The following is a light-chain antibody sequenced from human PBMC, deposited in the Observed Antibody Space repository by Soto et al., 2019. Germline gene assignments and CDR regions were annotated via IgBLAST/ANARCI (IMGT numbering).Light chain of an antibody. CDR1: ALPKQY. CDR3: QSSDNSGLYPV. J-gene: IGLJ3*02. Sequence: SYELTQPPSVSVSPGQTARITCSGDALPKQYAYWYQQKPGQAPVLVIYKDIERPSGIPERFSGSRSGTTVTLTISGVQAEDEADYYCQSSDNSGLYPVFGGGTQLTVL. V-gene: IGLV3-25*03. CDR2: KDI.